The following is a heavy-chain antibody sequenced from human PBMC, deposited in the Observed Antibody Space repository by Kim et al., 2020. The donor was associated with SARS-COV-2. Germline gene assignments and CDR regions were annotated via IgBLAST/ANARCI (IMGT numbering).Heavy chain of an antibody. CDR2: INHSGST. CDR1: GGSFSGYY. D-gene: IGHD6-19*01. V-gene: IGHV4-34*01. J-gene: IGHJ6*02. CDR3: ARGFWYSSGWYNRYYYGMDV. Sequence: SETLSLTCAVYGGSFSGYYWSWIRQPPGKGLEWIGEINHSGSTNYNPSLKSRVTISVDTSKNQFSLKLSSVTAADTAVYYCARGFWYSSGWYNRYYYGMDVWGQGTTVTVSS.